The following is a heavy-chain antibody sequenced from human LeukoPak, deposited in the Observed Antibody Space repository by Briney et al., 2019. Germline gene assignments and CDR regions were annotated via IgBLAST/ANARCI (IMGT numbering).Heavy chain of an antibody. CDR3: ARPRQQLVPFAFDI. D-gene: IGHD6-13*01. CDR2: IYSGGST. Sequence: GGSLRLSCAASGFTFSSYAMHWVRQAPGKGLEWVSVIYSGGSTYYADSVKGRFTISRDNSKNTLYLQMNSLRAEDTAVYYCARPRQQLVPFAFDIWGQGTMVTVSS. CDR1: GFTFSSYA. V-gene: IGHV3-53*01. J-gene: IGHJ3*02.